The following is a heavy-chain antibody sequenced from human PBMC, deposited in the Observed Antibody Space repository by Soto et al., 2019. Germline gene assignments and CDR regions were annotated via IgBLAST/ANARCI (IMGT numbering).Heavy chain of an antibody. CDR1: GYTFTDYF. V-gene: IGHV1-2*02. Sequence: QVQLVQSGAEVKKPGASVKVSCKASGYTFTDYFIHWVRQAPGQGFEWMGWINPNSRGTNYAPKFQGRVTMTSDTSNSTAYMELRGLRSDDTAVYYCARVTLKAGNWFDPWGQGTLVTVSS. CDR2: INPNSRGT. CDR3: ARVTLKAGNWFDP. J-gene: IGHJ5*02.